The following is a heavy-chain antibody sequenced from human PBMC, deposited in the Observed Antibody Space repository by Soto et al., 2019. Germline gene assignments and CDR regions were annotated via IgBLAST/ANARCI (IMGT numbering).Heavy chain of an antibody. D-gene: IGHD3-22*01. CDR3: ARQYYYDSSGYRPPGWFDP. Sequence: SVKVSCKASGYTFTSYDINWVRQATEQGYDYLGWMNPILGIANYAQKFQGRVTITADKSTSTDYMELSSLRSEDTAVYYCARQYYYDSSGYRPPGWFDPWGQGTLVTVSS. CDR1: GYTFTSYD. J-gene: IGHJ5*02. V-gene: IGHV1-69*10. CDR2: MNPILGIA.